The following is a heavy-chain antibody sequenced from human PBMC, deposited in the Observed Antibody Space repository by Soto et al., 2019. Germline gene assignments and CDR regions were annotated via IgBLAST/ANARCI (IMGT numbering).Heavy chain of an antibody. CDR1: GFTFSSYW. J-gene: IGHJ6*03. V-gene: IGHV3-74*01. CDR3: ARVPPLLLWFGEPSAGLGHYMDV. Sequence: GGSLRLSCAASGFTFSSYWMHWVRQAPGKGLVWVSRINSDGSSTSYADSVKGRFTISRDNAKNTLYLQMNSLRAEDTAVYYCARVPPLLLWFGEPSAGLGHYMDVWGKGTTVTVSS. D-gene: IGHD3-10*01. CDR2: INSDGSST.